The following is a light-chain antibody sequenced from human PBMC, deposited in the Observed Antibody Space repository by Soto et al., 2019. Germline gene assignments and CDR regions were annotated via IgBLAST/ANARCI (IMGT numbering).Light chain of an antibody. CDR2: DVT. CDR3: CSFAGSYTYV. Sequence: QSVLSQPRSVSGSPGQSVTISCTGTSSDVGGYNYVSWYQQHPGKAPKLIIYDVTERPAGVPDRFSGSKSGNTASLTISGLQAEDEADYSCCSFAGSYTYVFGGGTKVTVL. CDR1: SSDVGGYNY. J-gene: IGLJ1*01. V-gene: IGLV2-11*01.